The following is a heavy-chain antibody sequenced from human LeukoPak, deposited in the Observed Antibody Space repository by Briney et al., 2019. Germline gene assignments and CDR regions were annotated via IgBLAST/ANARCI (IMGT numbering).Heavy chain of an antibody. CDR2: IYYSGST. Sequence: SETLSLTCTVSGGSISSYYWSWIRQPPGKGLEWIGYIYYSGSTNYNPSLKSRVTISVDTSKNQFSLKLSSVTAADTAMYYCARQFGVVAATIDYWGQGTLVTVSS. D-gene: IGHD2-15*01. V-gene: IGHV4-59*08. CDR3: ARQFGVVAATIDY. CDR1: GGSISSYY. J-gene: IGHJ4*02.